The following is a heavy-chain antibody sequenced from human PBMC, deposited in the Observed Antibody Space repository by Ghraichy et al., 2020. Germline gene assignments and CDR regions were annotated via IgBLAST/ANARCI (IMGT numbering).Heavy chain of an antibody. J-gene: IGHJ4*02. CDR1: GGSFSGYY. CDR3: AVEGSMGYDSSGQGASLDYFDY. V-gene: IGHV4-34*01. D-gene: IGHD3-22*01. Sequence: SETLSLTCAVYGGSFSGYYWSWIRQPPGKGLEWIGEINHSGSTNYNPSLKSRVTISVDTSKNQFSLKLSSVTAADTAVYYCAVEGSMGYDSSGQGASLDYFDYWGQGTLVTVSS. CDR2: INHSGST.